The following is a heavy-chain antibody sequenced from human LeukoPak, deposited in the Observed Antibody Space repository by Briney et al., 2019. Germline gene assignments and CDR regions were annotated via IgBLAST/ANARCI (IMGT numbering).Heavy chain of an antibody. D-gene: IGHD5-24*01. CDR2: ISWNSGNI. J-gene: IGHJ4*02. CDR1: GFTFDNHA. V-gene: IGHV3-9*01. CDR3: AKDIGPGSMWLQFHY. Sequence: GGSLRLSCAVSGFTFDNHAMHWVRQAPGKGLEWVSGISWNSGNIGYADSVKGRFTISRDNAKNSLYLQMNSLRAEDTALYYCAKDIGPGSMWLQFHYWGLGALVTVSS.